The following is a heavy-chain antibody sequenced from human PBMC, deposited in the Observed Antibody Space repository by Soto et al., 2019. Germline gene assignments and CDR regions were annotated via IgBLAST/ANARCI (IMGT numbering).Heavy chain of an antibody. J-gene: IGHJ4*02. Sequence: ASVKVSCKASGYTFTSYAMHWVRQAPGQRLEWMGWINAGNGNTKYSQKFQGRVTITRDTSASTAYMELSSLRSEDTAVYYCGRGPREYSVPTADFDYWGQGTLVTVS. CDR2: INAGNGNT. CDR3: GRGPREYSVPTADFDY. CDR1: GYTFTSYA. D-gene: IGHD5-12*01. V-gene: IGHV1-3*01.